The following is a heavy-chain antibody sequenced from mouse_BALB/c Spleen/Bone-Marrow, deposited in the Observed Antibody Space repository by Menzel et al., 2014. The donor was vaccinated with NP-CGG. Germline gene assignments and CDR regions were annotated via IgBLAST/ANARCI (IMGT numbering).Heavy chain of an antibody. V-gene: IGHV5-6-5*01. Sequence: DVKLVESGGGLVKPGGSLKLSCAASGFTFSSYAMSWVRQTPEKRLEWVASISSGGNTYYPDSMKGRFTISRDNARNILYLQMSSLRSEDTAMYYCARGGELRPWFAYWGQGTLVTASA. CDR2: ISSGGNT. D-gene: IGHD2-4*01. J-gene: IGHJ3*01. CDR1: GFTFSSYA. CDR3: ARGGELRPWFAY.